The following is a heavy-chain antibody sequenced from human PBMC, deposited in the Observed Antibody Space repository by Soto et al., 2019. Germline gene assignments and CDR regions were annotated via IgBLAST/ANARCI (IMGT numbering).Heavy chain of an antibody. D-gene: IGHD3-16*01. CDR3: ARGITFGGVIFDD. V-gene: IGHV4-4*02. J-gene: IGHJ4*02. CDR1: NGSISNNDW. Sequence: QVQLQESGPGLVKPSGTLSLTCAVSNGSISNNDWWSWVRQPPGKGLEWIGEINHSGTNNYNPSLKSRVTILVDKSKNQFSLKLTSVTAADTAVYYCARGITFGGVIFDDWGQGTLVTVSS. CDR2: INHSGTN.